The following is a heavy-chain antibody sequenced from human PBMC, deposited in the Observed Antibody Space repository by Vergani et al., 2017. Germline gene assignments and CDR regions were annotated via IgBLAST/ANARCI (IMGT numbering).Heavy chain of an antibody. CDR3: ARYCIAEDDYYYYCMDV. CDR2: IDPSDSYT. V-gene: IGHV5-10-1*01. Sequence: EVQLVQSGAEVKKPGESLRISCKGSGYRFTSYWISWVRQMPGKGLEWMGRIDPSDSYTNYSPSFQGHVTISTDKSNSTAYLQWCSLTASDTAVYYCARYCIAEDDYYYYCMDVWGQGTTVTVSS. D-gene: IGHD6-13*01. CDR1: GYRFTSYW. J-gene: IGHJ6*02.